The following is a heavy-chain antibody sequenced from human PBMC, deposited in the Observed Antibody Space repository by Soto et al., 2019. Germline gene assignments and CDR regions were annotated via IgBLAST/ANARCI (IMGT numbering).Heavy chain of an antibody. J-gene: IGHJ4*02. CDR3: ARGGQWDFLSDY. Sequence: QVQLVQSGAEVKKPGASVKVSCKASGYSFTRYYINWVRQAPGQGLEWMGWISAYNGNTHYEEKLQGRVTLTTDTSTSTGYMELRSLRSDDTAVYFCARGGQWDFLSDYWGQGTLVTVSS. V-gene: IGHV1-18*01. D-gene: IGHD1-26*01. CDR1: GYSFTRYY. CDR2: ISAYNGNT.